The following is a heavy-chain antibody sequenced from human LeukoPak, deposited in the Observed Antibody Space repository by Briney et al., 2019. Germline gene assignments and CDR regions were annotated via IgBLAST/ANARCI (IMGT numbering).Heavy chain of an antibody. D-gene: IGHD3-3*01. CDR2: IYYSGST. CDR1: GGSISSGDYY. CDR3: ARGINYDFDAFDI. V-gene: IGHV4-30-4*08. J-gene: IGHJ3*02. Sequence: PAQTLSLTCTVSGGSISSGDYYWSWIRQPPGKGLEWIGYIYYSGSTYYNPPLKSRVIISVDTSKNQFSLKLSSVTAADTDVYYCARGINYDFDAFDIWGQGTMVTVSS.